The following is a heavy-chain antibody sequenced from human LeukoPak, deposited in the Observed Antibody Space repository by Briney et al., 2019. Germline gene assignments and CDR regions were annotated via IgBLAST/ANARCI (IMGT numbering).Heavy chain of an antibody. CDR1: GFTFSNYD. Sequence: PGGSLRLSCAVSGFTFSNYDMNWVRQAPGKGPEWVTTIGASGIHIYYADSAKGRFTISRDNSRNTLELQMNSLRGEDTAVYYCVRMVSGDSWGQGTLVTVTS. CDR3: VRMVSGDS. D-gene: IGHD2-8*01. CDR2: IGASGIHI. V-gene: IGHV3-23*01. J-gene: IGHJ4*02.